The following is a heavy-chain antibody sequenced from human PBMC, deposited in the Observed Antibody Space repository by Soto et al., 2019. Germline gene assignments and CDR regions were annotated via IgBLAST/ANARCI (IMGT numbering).Heavy chain of an antibody. Sequence: QVHLVESGGGLVKPGGSLRLSCAASGFTFSDYYMGWVRQAPGKGLEWISYIPSGSGYSNSADSVKGRFTIARDNAKKALYLQMNSLRAEDTDVYYCVGDPFGAEEGTKKYDYYGLHVWGQGTTVTVSS. CDR2: IPSGSGYS. CDR3: VGDPFGAEEGTKKYDYYGLHV. CDR1: GFTFSDYY. D-gene: IGHD3-16*01. V-gene: IGHV3-11*06. J-gene: IGHJ6*02.